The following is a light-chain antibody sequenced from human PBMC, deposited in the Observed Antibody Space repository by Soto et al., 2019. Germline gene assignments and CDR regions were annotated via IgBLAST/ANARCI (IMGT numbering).Light chain of an antibody. CDR2: DAS. J-gene: IGKJ5*01. CDR3: QQRSNWPPIT. CDR1: QSVSGY. Sequence: VLTHSPVTLYLSPGERATLLCRASQSVSGYLVWYQQRPGQAPRLLIYDASHRAAGIPARFSGSGFGTDFTLTISCLEPEDAAVYYCQQRSNWPPITFGQGTRLEVK. V-gene: IGKV3-11*01.